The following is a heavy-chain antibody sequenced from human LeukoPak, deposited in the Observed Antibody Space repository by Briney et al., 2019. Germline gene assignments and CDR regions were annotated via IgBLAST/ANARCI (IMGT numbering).Heavy chain of an antibody. V-gene: IGHV3-23*01. D-gene: IGHD6-19*01. J-gene: IGHJ6*02. CDR1: GFTFSSYA. CDR2: ISGSGGST. CDR3: ANPIAVAGTYERRGCYYYYGMDV. Sequence: GGSLRLSCAASGFTFSSYAMSWVRQAPGKGLEWVSSISGSGGSTYYADSVKGRFTISRDNSKNTLYLQMNSLRAEDTAVYYCANPIAVAGTYERRGCYYYYGMDVWGQGTTVTVSS.